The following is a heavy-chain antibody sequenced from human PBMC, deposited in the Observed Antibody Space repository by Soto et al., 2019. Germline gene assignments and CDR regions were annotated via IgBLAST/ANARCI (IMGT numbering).Heavy chain of an antibody. D-gene: IGHD2-8*01. Sequence: QPGGSLRLSCAASGFTFSNYWMHWVRQAPGKGLVWVSRINSDGSSTTYADSVKGRFTISRDNAKNTLYLQMNSLRAEDTAVYYCAFSKGGTSQYYYYYGMDVWGQGTTVTVSS. J-gene: IGHJ6*02. CDR3: AFSKGGTSQYYYYYGMDV. CDR1: GFTFSNYW. CDR2: INSDGSST. V-gene: IGHV3-74*03.